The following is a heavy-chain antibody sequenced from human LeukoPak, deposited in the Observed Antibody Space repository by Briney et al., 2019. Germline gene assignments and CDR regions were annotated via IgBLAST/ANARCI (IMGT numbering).Heavy chain of an antibody. CDR1: GYSFTSYW. V-gene: IGHV5-51*01. J-gene: IGHJ3*02. D-gene: IGHD6-19*01. CDR3: ARQIAVAGPGGAFDI. CDR2: IYPGDSDT. Sequence: GESLKISCKGSGYSFTSYWIGWVRQMPGKGLEWMGIIYPGDSDTRYSPSFQGQVTISADKSISTAYLQWSSLKASDTAMYYCARQIAVAGPGGAFDIWGQGTMVTVSS.